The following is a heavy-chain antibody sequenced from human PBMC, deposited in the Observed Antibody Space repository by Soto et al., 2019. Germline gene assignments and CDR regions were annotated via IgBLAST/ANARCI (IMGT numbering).Heavy chain of an antibody. CDR1: GGSISSGDYY. CDR3: ARAVESGPWVGGMDV. Sequence: PSETLSLTCTVSGGSISSGDYYWSWIRQPPGKGLEWIGYIYYSGSTYYNPSLKSRVTISVDTSKKQFSLKLSSVTAADTAVYYCARAVESGPWVGGMDVWGQGTTVTVSS. D-gene: IGHD3-3*01. CDR2: IYYSGST. J-gene: IGHJ6*02. V-gene: IGHV4-30-4*01.